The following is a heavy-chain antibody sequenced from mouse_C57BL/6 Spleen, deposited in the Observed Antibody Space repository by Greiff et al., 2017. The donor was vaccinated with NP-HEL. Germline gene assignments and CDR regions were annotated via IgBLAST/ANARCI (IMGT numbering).Heavy chain of an antibody. Sequence: VQLQQSVAELVRPGASVKLSCTASGFNIKNTYMPWVKQRPEQGLEWIGRIDPANGNTKYAPKFQGKATITADTSSNTAYLQLSSLTSEDTAIYYCAPYGNYYAMDYWGQGTSVTVSS. J-gene: IGHJ4*01. CDR2: IDPANGNT. CDR3: APYGNYYAMDY. CDR1: GFNIKNTY. V-gene: IGHV14-3*01. D-gene: IGHD2-1*01.